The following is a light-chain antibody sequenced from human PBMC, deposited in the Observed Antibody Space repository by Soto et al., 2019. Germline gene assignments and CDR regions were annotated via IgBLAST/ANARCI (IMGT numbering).Light chain of an antibody. CDR1: QSVSSN. V-gene: IGKV3-15*01. Sequence: EIVMTQSPATLSVSPGERATLSCRASQSVSSNLAWYQQKPGQAPRLLIYGASTRATGIPARFSGSGSGTEFTLTISSLQSEDFAVYYCQQYNSSLFTFGPGTKVDIK. J-gene: IGKJ3*01. CDR2: GAS. CDR3: QQYNSSLFT.